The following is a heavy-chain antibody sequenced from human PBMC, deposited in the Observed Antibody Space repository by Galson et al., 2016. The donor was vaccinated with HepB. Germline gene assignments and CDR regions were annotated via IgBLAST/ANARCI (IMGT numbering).Heavy chain of an antibody. CDR3: ARGFWFGLGRKYGMDV. CDR1: GFTFSSYS. D-gene: IGHD3-10*01. Sequence: SLRLSCAASGFTFSSYSMNWVRQAPGKGLEWVSYIRSSSNTIYYADSVKGRFTISRDNAKNSLFLQMKSLRDKDTAVYYCARGFWFGLGRKYGMDVWGQGTTVTVSS. V-gene: IGHV3-48*02. CDR2: IRSSSNTI. J-gene: IGHJ6*02.